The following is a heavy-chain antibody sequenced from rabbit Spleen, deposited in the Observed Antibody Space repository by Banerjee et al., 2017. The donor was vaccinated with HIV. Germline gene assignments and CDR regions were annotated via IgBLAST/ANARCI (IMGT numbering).Heavy chain of an antibody. Sequence: QSLEESGGGLVKPGASLTLTCKASGFSFNSGYDMCWVRQAPGKGLEWVACAYAGSGGNTYYASWAKGRFTISKTSSTTVTLQMTSLTAADTATYFCARDTGSSFSSYGMDLWGQGTLVTVS. CDR3: ARDTGSSFSSYGMDL. V-gene: IGHV1S40*01. D-gene: IGHD8-1*01. J-gene: IGHJ6*01. CDR2: AYAGSGGNT. CDR1: GFSFNSGYD.